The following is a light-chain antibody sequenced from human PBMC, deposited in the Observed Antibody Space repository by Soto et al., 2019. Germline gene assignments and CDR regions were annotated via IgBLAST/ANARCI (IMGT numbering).Light chain of an antibody. Sequence: QSVLTQPPSASGTPGQRVTISCSGSSSKIGSNTVNWYQQLPGTAPKLLIYSNNQRPSRVPDRFSGSKSGTSASLAISGLQSEDEADYYCAAWDDSLNGKVFGGGTKLTVL. CDR3: AAWDDSLNGKV. V-gene: IGLV1-44*01. CDR1: SSKIGSNT. CDR2: SNN. J-gene: IGLJ2*01.